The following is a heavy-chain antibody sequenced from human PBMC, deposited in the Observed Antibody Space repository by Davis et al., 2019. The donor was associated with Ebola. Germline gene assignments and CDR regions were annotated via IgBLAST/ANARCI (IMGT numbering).Heavy chain of an antibody. CDR1: GGSISSINW. CDR2: IYHSGST. J-gene: IGHJ4*02. V-gene: IGHV4-4*02. D-gene: IGHD3-9*01. Sequence: MPSETLSLTCAVSGGSISSINWWSWVRQPPGKGLEWIGEIYHSGSTNYNPSLKSRVTISVDKSKNQFSLKLSSVTAADTAVYYCARSNYDILTGYPPGYFDYWGQGTLVTVSS. CDR3: ARSNYDILTGYPPGYFDY.